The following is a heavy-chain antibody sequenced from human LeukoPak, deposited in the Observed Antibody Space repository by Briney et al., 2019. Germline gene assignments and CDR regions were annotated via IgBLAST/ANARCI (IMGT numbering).Heavy chain of an antibody. Sequence: TRGSLRLSCAASGLTFSSYEMNWVRQAPGKGLEWVSYISSSGSTIYYADSVKGRFTISRDNAKNSLYLQMNSLRAEDTAVYYCAGGEAVAGNDYWGQGTLVTVSS. V-gene: IGHV3-48*03. J-gene: IGHJ4*02. CDR2: ISSSGSTI. CDR3: AGGEAVAGNDY. CDR1: GLTFSSYE. D-gene: IGHD6-19*01.